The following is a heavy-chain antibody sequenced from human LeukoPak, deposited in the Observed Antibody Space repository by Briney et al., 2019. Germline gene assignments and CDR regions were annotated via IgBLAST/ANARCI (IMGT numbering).Heavy chain of an antibody. CDR3: ARASEVATIWNNWFDP. Sequence: GASVKVSCKASGYSFTGYYIHWVRQAPGQGLEWMGWINPNNGGTNYGQKFQGRVTMTRDTSISTAYMELSRLRSDDTAVYYCARASEVATIWNNWFDPWGRGTLVTVSS. D-gene: IGHD5-12*01. V-gene: IGHV1-2*02. J-gene: IGHJ5*02. CDR1: GYSFTGYY. CDR2: INPNNGGT.